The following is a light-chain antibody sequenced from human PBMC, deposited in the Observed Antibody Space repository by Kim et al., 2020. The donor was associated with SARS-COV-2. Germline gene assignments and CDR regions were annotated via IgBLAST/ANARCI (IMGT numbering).Light chain of an antibody. CDR1: SGSIASNY. J-gene: IGLJ3*02. V-gene: IGLV6-57*01. CDR2: EDN. CDR3: QSYDSSNPYWV. Sequence: NFMLTQPHSVSESPGKTVTISCTRSSGSIASNYVQWYQQRPGSSPTTVIYEDNQRPSGVPDLFSGSIDSSSNSASLTISGLKTEDEADYYCQSYDSSNPYWVFGGGTKLTVL.